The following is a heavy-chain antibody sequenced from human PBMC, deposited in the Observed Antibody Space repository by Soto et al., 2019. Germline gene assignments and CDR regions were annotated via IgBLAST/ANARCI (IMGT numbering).Heavy chain of an antibody. CDR3: AKEGYCSSTSCYDY. D-gene: IGHD2-2*01. CDR1: GFTFSSYA. J-gene: IGHJ4*02. CDR2: ISGSGDST. V-gene: IGHV3-23*01. Sequence: GGSLRLSCAASGFTFSSYAMSWVRQAPGKGLEWVSAISGSGDSTYYADSVKGRFTISRDNSKNTLYLQMNSLRAEDTAVYYCAKEGYCSSTSCYDYWGQGTLVTVSS.